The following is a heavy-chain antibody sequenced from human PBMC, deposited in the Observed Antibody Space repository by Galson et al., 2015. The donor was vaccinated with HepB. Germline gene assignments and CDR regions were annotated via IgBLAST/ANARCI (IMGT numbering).Heavy chain of an antibody. CDR1: GFTFSSYA. CDR3: AKGYCSGGSCHPDVFDI. V-gene: IGHV3-23*01. J-gene: IGHJ3*02. D-gene: IGHD2-15*01. CDR2: ISGGGGST. Sequence: SLRLSCAASGFTFSSYAMSWVRQAPGKGLEWVSVISGGGGSTYYADSVKGQFTISRDNSKNTLYLQMNGLRAEDTAVYYCAKGYCSGGSCHPDVFDIWGQGTMVTVSS.